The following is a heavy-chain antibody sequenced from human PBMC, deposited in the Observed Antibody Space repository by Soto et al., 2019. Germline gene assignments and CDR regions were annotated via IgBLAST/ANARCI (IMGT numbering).Heavy chain of an antibody. CDR2: NYYSGIT. Sequence: QVQLQESGPGLVKPSQTLSLTCTVSGGSISSGGYYWTWIRQHPGKGLEWIGYNYYSGITYYNPSLKSRVTISLDTSKNQFPLKLRSVTAADTPVYYCARGSSIAGLYYGMDVWGQGTTVTVSS. V-gene: IGHV4-31*03. CDR3: ARGSSIAGLYYGMDV. D-gene: IGHD6-6*01. CDR1: GGSISSGGYY. J-gene: IGHJ6*02.